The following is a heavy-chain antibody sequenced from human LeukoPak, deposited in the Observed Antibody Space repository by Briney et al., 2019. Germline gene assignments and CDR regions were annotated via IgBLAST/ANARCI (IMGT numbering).Heavy chain of an antibody. Sequence: SETLSLTCTVSGASISTYYWSWIRQPPGKGLEWIGYIYYSGSTDYNPSLKSRVTISVDTSKNQFSLKLSSVTAADTAVYYCASALHYFDSTAFSYYFDSWGQGTLVTVSS. CDR3: ASALHYFDSTAFSYYFDS. J-gene: IGHJ4*02. CDR1: GASISTYY. D-gene: IGHD3-22*01. V-gene: IGHV4-59*12. CDR2: IYYSGST.